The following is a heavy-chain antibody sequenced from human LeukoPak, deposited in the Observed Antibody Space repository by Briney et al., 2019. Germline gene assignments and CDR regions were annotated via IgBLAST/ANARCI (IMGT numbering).Heavy chain of an antibody. V-gene: IGHV3-30-3*01. CDR1: GFTFSSYA. CDR2: ISYDGSNK. CDR3: ARVRRPYGDYGYFDY. J-gene: IGHJ4*02. D-gene: IGHD4-17*01. Sequence: PGGSLRLSCAASGFTFSSYAMHWVRQAPGKGLEWVAVISYDGSNKYYADSVKGRFTISRDNSKNTLYLQMNSLRAEDTAVYYCARVRRPYGDYGYFDYWGQGTLVTVSS.